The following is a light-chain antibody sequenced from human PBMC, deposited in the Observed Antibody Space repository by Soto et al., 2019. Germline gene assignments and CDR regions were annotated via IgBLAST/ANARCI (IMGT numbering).Light chain of an antibody. CDR3: QQYGGSPIT. J-gene: IGKJ5*01. CDR1: QSVSSSY. V-gene: IGKV3-20*01. Sequence: EIVLTQSPGTLSLSPGERATLSCRASQSVSSSYLAWHQQKPGQAPRLLIYGASSRATGIPDRFSGSGSGTDFTLTISRLEPEDFAVYYCQQYGGSPITFGQGTRLEIK. CDR2: GAS.